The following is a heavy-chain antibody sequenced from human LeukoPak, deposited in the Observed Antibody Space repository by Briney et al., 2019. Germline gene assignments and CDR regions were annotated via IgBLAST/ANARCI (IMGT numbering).Heavy chain of an antibody. V-gene: IGHV3-74*01. Sequence: GGSLRLSCVASEFAFFSYGMQWVRQAPGKGLVWVSRIFTDGSTTSYADSVKGRFTISRDNAKNTLYLEMKSLRVEDTAVHYCARELPREVTLDSWGQGTLVTVSP. J-gene: IGHJ5*01. CDR3: ARELPREVTLDS. CDR1: EFAFFSYG. D-gene: IGHD2-21*02. CDR2: IFTDGSTT.